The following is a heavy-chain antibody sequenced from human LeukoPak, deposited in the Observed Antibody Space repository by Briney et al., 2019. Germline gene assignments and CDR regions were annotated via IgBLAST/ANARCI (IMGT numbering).Heavy chain of an antibody. V-gene: IGHV4-39*07. Sequence: SETLSLTCTVSLGSISSSSYYWGWIRQPPGKGLECIGSVYYSGSNYYNPSLKSRVTISVDTSKNQFSLKLTSVTAADTAVYYCARGQSIVGATGDYWGQGTLVTVSS. CDR3: ARGQSIVGATGDY. D-gene: IGHD1-26*01. J-gene: IGHJ4*02. CDR1: LGSISSSSYY. CDR2: VYYSGSN.